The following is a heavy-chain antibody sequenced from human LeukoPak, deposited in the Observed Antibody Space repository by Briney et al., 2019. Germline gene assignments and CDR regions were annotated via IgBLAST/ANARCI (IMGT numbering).Heavy chain of an antibody. CDR3: ARWGSTAIWD. CDR1: GGSISSYY. V-gene: IGHV4-59*01. D-gene: IGHD2-21*02. CDR2: IYYSGST. J-gene: IGHJ4*02. Sequence: PSETLSLTCSVSGGSISSYYWSWIRQPPGKGLEWIGYIYYSGSTNYNPSLKSRVTISVDTSKKQFSLKLSSVTAADTAVYYCARWGSTAIWDWGQGTLVTVSS.